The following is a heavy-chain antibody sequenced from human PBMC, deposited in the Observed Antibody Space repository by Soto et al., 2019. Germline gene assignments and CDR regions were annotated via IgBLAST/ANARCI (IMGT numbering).Heavy chain of an antibody. V-gene: IGHV3-15*01. D-gene: IGHD3-22*01. CDR1: GFTFSNAW. CDR3: TTTRLIVVLNNLGDAFDI. CDR2: IKSKADGETS. J-gene: IGHJ3*02. Sequence: EVQLVESGGGLVKPGGSLRLSCAASGFTFSNAWMSWVRQAPGKGLEWVGRIKSKADGETSVYAAPVKGRFSISRDDSKNMLYRQMDSLRAEDAAVCHCTTTRLIVVLNNLGDAFDIWGQGTMVTVSS.